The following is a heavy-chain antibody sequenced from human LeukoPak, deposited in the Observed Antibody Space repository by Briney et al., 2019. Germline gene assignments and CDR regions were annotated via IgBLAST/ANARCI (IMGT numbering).Heavy chain of an antibody. V-gene: IGHV3-74*01. J-gene: IGHJ5*02. D-gene: IGHD1-1*01. CDR2: INNDGSDT. CDR3: SRGGTASFDP. CDR1: GFNFSNYW. Sequence: GGSLRLSCAASGFNFSNYWMHGVRQAPGKGLVWVSRINNDGSDTTYADSVKGRFTISRDNAKSTLYLQMNSLRAEDTAVYYCSRGGTASFDPWGQGTLVTVSS.